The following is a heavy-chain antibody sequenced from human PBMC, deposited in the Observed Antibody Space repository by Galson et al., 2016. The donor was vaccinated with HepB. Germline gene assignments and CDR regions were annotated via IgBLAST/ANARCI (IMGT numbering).Heavy chain of an antibody. J-gene: IGHJ6*02. Sequence: SLRLSCAASGFTFSNYVMNWVRQAPGKGLEWVSAISGSGTNTYYEDSVKGRFTISRDNSKNTLFLQMNSLRAEDTAGYYCAKSLLGVTLVSYYYGMDVWGQGTTVTVSS. D-gene: IGHD2-21*02. CDR1: GFTFSNYV. CDR2: ISGSGTNT. CDR3: AKSLLGVTLVSYYYGMDV. V-gene: IGHV3-23*01.